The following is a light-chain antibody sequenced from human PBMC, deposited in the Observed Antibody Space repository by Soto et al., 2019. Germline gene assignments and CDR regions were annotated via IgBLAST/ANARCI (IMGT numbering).Light chain of an antibody. CDR3: QQFSASLGYT. J-gene: IGKJ2*01. CDR2: GAS. Sequence: EFVLTQSPGTLSLSPGERATLSCRASQSVSNTYLAWYQQKPGQAPRVLICGASKRANGIPGRFSGRGSGTVFTLTISSLEPEDFAVYYCQQFSASLGYTFGQGTKVEIK. V-gene: IGKV3-20*01. CDR1: QSVSNTY.